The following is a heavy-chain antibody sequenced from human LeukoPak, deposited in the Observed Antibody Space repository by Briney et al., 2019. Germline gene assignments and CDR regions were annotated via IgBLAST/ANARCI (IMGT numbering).Heavy chain of an antibody. CDR3: ARRFDS. V-gene: IGHV3-48*02. CDR2: ISSSGSI. Sequence: GGSLRLSCVASGFTFSSYGMNWVRQAPGKGLEWVSYISSSGSIYYADSVRGRFTISRDNAKNSLYLQMNSLRDEDTAVYYCARRFDSWGQGTLVTVSS. CDR1: GFTFSSYG. J-gene: IGHJ4*02.